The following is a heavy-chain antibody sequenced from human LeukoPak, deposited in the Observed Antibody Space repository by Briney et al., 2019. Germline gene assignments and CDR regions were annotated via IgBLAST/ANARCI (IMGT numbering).Heavy chain of an antibody. Sequence: PWETLSLTCTVSGGSISSYYWSWIRQPPGKRLEWIGHIYYSGSTNYNPSLKSRVTISVDTSRNQFSLKLSSVTAADTGVYYCGRATGDVFSLWGQGTLVTVSS. CDR1: GGSISSYY. CDR2: IYYSGST. CDR3: GRATGDVFSL. J-gene: IGHJ4*02. V-gene: IGHV4-59*01. D-gene: IGHD7-27*01.